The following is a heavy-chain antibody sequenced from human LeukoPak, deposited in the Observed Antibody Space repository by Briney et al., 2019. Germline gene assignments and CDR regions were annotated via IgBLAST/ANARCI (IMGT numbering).Heavy chain of an antibody. CDR1: GYTFTSYG. CDR3: ARERVCSGGGSCYHEYYYYGMDV. J-gene: IGHJ6*02. Sequence: GASVKVSCKASGYTFTSYGISWVRQAPGQGLEWMGWISAYNGNTNYAQKLQGRVTMTTDTSTSTAYMELRSLRSDDTAVYYCARERVCSGGGSCYHEYYYYGMDVWGQGTTVTVSS. V-gene: IGHV1-18*01. CDR2: ISAYNGNT. D-gene: IGHD2-15*01.